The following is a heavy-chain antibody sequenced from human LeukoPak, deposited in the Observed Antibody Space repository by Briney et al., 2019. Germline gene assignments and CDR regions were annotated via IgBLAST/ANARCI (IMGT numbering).Heavy chain of an antibody. CDR3: ATVPGYSYGYGYFDF. Sequence: SETLSLTCTVSGGSVSSYYWSWVRQPPGKGLEWIGYIHYSGSTSYNPSLKSRVTISVDTSRNQFSLKLSSVTAADTAVYYCATVPGYSYGYGYFDFWGQGTLVTVST. CDR1: GGSVSSYY. D-gene: IGHD5-18*01. V-gene: IGHV4-59*02. J-gene: IGHJ4*02. CDR2: IHYSGST.